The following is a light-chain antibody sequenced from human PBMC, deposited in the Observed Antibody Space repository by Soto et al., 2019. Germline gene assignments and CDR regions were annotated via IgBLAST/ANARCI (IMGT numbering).Light chain of an antibody. CDR1: QSNSSN. CDR2: GAS. CDR3: QQYNNWPQT. Sequence: EIVMTQSPATRSVSPGERATLSCRASQSNSSNLAWYQQKPGQAPRLLIYGASTRATGIPVRFSGSGSGTEFTLTISSLQSEDFAVYYCQQYNNWPQTFGQGTKLEIK. V-gene: IGKV3-15*01. J-gene: IGKJ2*01.